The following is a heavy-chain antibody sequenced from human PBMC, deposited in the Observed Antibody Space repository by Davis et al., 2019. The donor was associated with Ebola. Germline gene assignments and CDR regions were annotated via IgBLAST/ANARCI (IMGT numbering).Heavy chain of an antibody. V-gene: IGHV3-23*01. Sequence: GESLKLSCAASGFIFSSYAMSWVRQAPGKGLEWVSSISVRSITYHADSVKGRFTISRDNSKNTLYLQMNSLGAEDTAVYYCAKVHPPTTVTTGWFDPWGQGTLVTVSS. CDR2: ISVRSIT. CDR1: GFIFSSYA. CDR3: AKVHPPTTVTTGWFDP. J-gene: IGHJ5*02. D-gene: IGHD4-17*01.